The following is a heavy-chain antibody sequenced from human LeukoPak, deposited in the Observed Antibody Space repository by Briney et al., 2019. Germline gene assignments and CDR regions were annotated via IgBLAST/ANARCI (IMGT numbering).Heavy chain of an antibody. CDR3: TRDSPPPIVVVPAAIYYYYGMDV. V-gene: IGHV3-49*04. CDR2: IRSKAYGGTT. CDR1: GFTFGDYA. Sequence: PGGSLRLSCTASGFTFGDYAMSWVRQAPGKGLEWVGFIRSKAYGGTTEYAASVKGRFTISRDDSKSIAYLQMNSLKTEDTAVYYCTRDSPPPIVVVPAAIYYYYGMDVWGQGTTVTVSS. D-gene: IGHD2-2*01. J-gene: IGHJ6*02.